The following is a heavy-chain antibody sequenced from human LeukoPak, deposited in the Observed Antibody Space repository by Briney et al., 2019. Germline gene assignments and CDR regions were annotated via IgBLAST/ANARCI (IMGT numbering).Heavy chain of an antibody. CDR2: INPNSGGT. Sequence: GASVKVSCKASGYTFTGYYMHWVRQAPGQGLEWMGWINPNSGGTNYAQKFQGRVTMTRDTSISTAYMELSRLRSDDSAVYYCVRVTVSTIPLVDYWGQGTLVTVSS. J-gene: IGHJ4*02. D-gene: IGHD5/OR15-5a*01. V-gene: IGHV1-2*02. CDR3: VRVTVSTIPLVDY. CDR1: GYTFTGYY.